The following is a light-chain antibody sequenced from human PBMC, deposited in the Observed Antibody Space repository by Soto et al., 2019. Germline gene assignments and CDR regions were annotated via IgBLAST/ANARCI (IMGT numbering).Light chain of an antibody. Sequence: DIQMTQSPSSLSASVGDRVTITCRASQAMSNYLAWYQQKPGKVPKLLIYAASSLQSGVPSRFNGSGSGTDFTLTISSLQPEDFATYFCQQLNSYPLTFGGGTKVDIK. J-gene: IGKJ4*01. CDR1: QAMSNY. V-gene: IGKV1-27*01. CDR3: QQLNSYPLT. CDR2: AAS.